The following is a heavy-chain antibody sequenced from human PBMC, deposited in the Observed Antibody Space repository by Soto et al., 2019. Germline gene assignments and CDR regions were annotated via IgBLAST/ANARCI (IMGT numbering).Heavy chain of an antibody. Sequence: QVQLQESGPGLVKPSGTLSLTCAVSGGSISSSNWWSWVRQPPGKGLEWIGEIYHSGSTNYNPSHKGRLTITVDKPKNQFSLKLSSVTAADTAVYSCARFAGAAGRDYWGQGTLVTVSS. CDR3: ARFAGAAGRDY. J-gene: IGHJ4*02. CDR1: GGSISSSNW. CDR2: IYHSGST. V-gene: IGHV4-4*02. D-gene: IGHD3-16*01.